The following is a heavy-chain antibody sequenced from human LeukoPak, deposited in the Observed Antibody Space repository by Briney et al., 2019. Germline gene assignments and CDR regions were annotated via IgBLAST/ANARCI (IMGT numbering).Heavy chain of an antibody. CDR1: GGSFSGYY. CDR2: IYYGQTI. CDR3: VRRDGRGGATMGAFDS. D-gene: IGHD5-12*01. J-gene: IGHJ5*01. V-gene: IGHV4-34*01. Sequence: PSETLSLTCAVYGGSFSGYYWSWIRHSPGKGLEWIGSIYYGQTIYYNPSLNSRVTISVVTSKDQFTLQLNSVTAADTAVYYCVRRDGRGGATMGAFDSWGQGSLVIVSS.